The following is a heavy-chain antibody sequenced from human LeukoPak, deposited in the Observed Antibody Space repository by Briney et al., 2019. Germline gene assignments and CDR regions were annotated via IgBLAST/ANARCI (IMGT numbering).Heavy chain of an antibody. V-gene: IGHV3-21*01. D-gene: IGHD1-26*01. CDR3: ARVLIRSGSTRAVGY. CDR1: GFTFSSYS. J-gene: IGHJ4*02. CDR2: ISSSSSYI. Sequence: GGSLRLSCAASGFTFSSYSMNWVRQAPGKGLEWVSSISSSSSYIYYADSVKGRFTISRDNAKNSLYLQMNSLRAEDTAVYYCARVLIRSGSTRAVGYWGQGTLVTVSS.